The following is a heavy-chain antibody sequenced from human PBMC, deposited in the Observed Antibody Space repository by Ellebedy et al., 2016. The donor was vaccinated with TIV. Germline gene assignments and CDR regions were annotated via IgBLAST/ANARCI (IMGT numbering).Heavy chain of an antibody. CDR3: ARKGAVAGLGY. D-gene: IGHD6-19*01. J-gene: IGHJ4*02. CDR2: INSYGSST. Sequence: GESLKISCAASGFTFSNYWMHWVRQAPGKGLVWVSRINSYGSSTDYADSVKGRFTISRDNAKNTLYLQINSLRAEDTAVYYCARKGAVAGLGYWGQGTLVIVSS. CDR1: GFTFSNYW. V-gene: IGHV3-74*01.